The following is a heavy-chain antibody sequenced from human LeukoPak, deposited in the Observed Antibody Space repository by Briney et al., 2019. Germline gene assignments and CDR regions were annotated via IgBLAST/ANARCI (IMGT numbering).Heavy chain of an antibody. J-gene: IGHJ4*02. Sequence: SETLSLTCTVSGGSFSGYLWSWLRQSPGKGLEWIGEINYNGERVNYNPSLKSRVTISVDTSKNQFSLKLSSVTAADTAVYYCARTQPSSSHGDWGQGTLVTVSS. CDR1: GGSFSGYL. CDR3: ARTQPSSSHGD. CDR2: INYNGERV. V-gene: IGHV4-34*01. D-gene: IGHD6-13*01.